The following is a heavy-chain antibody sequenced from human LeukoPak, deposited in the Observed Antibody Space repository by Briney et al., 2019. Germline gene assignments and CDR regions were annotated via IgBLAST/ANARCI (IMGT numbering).Heavy chain of an antibody. D-gene: IGHD3-22*01. Sequence: ASVKVSCKASGYTLTSYGISWVRQAPGQGREWMGWISAYNGNTNYAQKLQGRVTMTTDTSTSTAYMELRSLRSDDTAVYYCARPYYYDSTGYYQYYFDYWGQGTLVTVSS. J-gene: IGHJ4*02. CDR3: ARPYYYDSTGYYQYYFDY. CDR2: ISAYNGNT. CDR1: GYTLTSYG. V-gene: IGHV1-18*01.